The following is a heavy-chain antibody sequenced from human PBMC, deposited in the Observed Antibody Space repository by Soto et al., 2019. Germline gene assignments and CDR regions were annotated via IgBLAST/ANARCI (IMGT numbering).Heavy chain of an antibody. Sequence: SETLSLTCTVSGGSLSSYYWTWIRQSPGKGLEWIGYVYFSGNTNYNPSLKSRVTISIDTSKNQFSLRLASVTAADTAFYYCGSVRPSGYVMSWGQGTLVTVS. CDR1: GGSLSSYY. CDR3: GSVRPSGYVMS. J-gene: IGHJ5*02. V-gene: IGHV4-59*01. CDR2: VYFSGNT. D-gene: IGHD6-25*01.